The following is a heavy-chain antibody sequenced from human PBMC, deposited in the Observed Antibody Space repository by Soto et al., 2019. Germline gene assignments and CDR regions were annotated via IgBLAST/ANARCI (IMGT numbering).Heavy chain of an antibody. CDR1: GYTFTSYY. Sequence: GASVKVSCKASGYTFTSYYMHCVRQAPGQGLEWMGIINPSGGSTSYAQKFQGRVTMTRDTSTSTVYMELSSLRSEDTAVYYCARDYDSSGYPRYYFDYWGQGTLVTVSS. CDR2: INPSGGST. V-gene: IGHV1-46*03. D-gene: IGHD3-22*01. CDR3: ARDYDSSGYPRYYFDY. J-gene: IGHJ4*02.